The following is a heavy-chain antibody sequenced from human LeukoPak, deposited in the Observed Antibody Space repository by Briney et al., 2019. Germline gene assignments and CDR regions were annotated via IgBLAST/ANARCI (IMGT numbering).Heavy chain of an antibody. CDR1: GGTFSSYA. D-gene: IGHD2-2*01. CDR2: IIPVSGVA. J-gene: IGHJ3*02. CDR3: ARDRVVPTVLFAFDI. Sequence: SVKVSCKASGGTFSSYALSWVRQAPGQGLEWMGGIIPVSGVADYAQKFQDRVTITADESTTTAYMELSSLRSEDTAVYYCARDRVVPTVLFAFDIWGQGTMVTVSS. V-gene: IGHV1-69*01.